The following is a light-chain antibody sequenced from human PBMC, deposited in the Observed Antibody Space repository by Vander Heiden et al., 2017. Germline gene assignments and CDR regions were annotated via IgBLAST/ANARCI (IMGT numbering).Light chain of an antibody. CDR1: SSNIGSNT. Sequence: QSVLTQPPSASGTPGQRVTISCSGRSSNIGSNTVNWYQQLPGTAPKLLIYSNNQRPAGVPDRFSGAKSGTSASLAISGLQAEEEADYYCAAWDDSMNGVVFGGGTKLTVL. CDR3: AAWDDSMNGVV. J-gene: IGLJ2*01. CDR2: SNN. V-gene: IGLV1-44*01.